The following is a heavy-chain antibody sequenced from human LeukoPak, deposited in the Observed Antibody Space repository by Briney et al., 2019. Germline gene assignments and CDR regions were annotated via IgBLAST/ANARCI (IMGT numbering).Heavy chain of an antibody. J-gene: IGHJ4*02. CDR2: ISYDGSNK. CDR1: GFIFSNYA. Sequence: GRSLRLSCAASGFIFSNYAMHWVRQAPGKGLEWVAVISYDGSNKYYADSLKGRFTISRDNSKNTLYLQMSSLRAEDTAVYYCVLGSSGFLAPGYFDSWGQGTLVTVSS. D-gene: IGHD3-22*01. CDR3: VLGSSGFLAPGYFDS. V-gene: IGHV3-30*14.